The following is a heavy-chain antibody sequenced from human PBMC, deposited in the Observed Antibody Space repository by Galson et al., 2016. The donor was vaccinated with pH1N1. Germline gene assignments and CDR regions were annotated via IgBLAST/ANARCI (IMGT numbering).Heavy chain of an antibody. CDR1: GFTFDDYA. CDR3: ARSYSGYDRHYYSGMDV. J-gene: IGHJ6*02. CDR2: ISWNSGSI. V-gene: IGHV3-9*01. D-gene: IGHD5-12*01. Sequence: SLRLSCAASGFTFDDYAMYWVRQAPGKGLEWVSGISWNSGSIGYADSVKGRFTISRDNAKNSLYLQMNSLRAEDTAVYYCARSYSGYDRHYYSGMDVWGQGTTVTVSS.